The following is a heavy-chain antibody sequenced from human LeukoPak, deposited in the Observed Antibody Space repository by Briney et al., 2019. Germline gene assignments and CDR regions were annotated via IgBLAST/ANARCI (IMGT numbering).Heavy chain of an antibody. CDR3: CGASFDY. J-gene: IGHJ4*02. D-gene: IGHD2-21*01. CDR1: GFTFSDYE. Sequence: GGSLSLSCAASGFTFSDYEMNWVRQAPGKGLEWVSYISSSGTTMKYEDSVKGRFTISRDNAKNSFFLQMNSLRAEDTAVYYCCGASFDYWGQGTLVTVSS. V-gene: IGHV3-48*03. CDR2: ISSSGTTM.